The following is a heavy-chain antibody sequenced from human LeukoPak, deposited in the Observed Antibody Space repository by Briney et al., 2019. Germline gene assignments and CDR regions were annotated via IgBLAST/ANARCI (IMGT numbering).Heavy chain of an antibody. CDR2: ISGSGGST. J-gene: IGHJ4*02. Sequence: GGSLRLSCAASGFTFSSYAMSWVRQAPGKGLEWVSAISGSGGSTYYADSVKGRFTISRDNSKNTLYLQMNSLRAEDTAVYYCARYDYVWGSYRLDYWGQGTLVTVSS. D-gene: IGHD3-16*02. V-gene: IGHV3-23*01. CDR1: GFTFSSYA. CDR3: ARYDYVWGSYRLDY.